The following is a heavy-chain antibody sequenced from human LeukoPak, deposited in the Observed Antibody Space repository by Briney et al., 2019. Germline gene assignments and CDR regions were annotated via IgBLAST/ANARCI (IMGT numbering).Heavy chain of an antibody. J-gene: IGHJ3*02. V-gene: IGHV6-1*01. Sequence: SQTLSLTCVISGDSVSSNIAAWTWIRQSPSRGLEWLGRTYYRSRWFYEYAVSVKGRITINLDTSKNQLSLEMNSVIPEDTAVYYCARDLVVAGGGHAFDIWGQGTMVIVSS. CDR3: ARDLVVAGGGHAFDI. D-gene: IGHD2-15*01. CDR1: GDSVSSNIAA. CDR2: TYYRSRWFY.